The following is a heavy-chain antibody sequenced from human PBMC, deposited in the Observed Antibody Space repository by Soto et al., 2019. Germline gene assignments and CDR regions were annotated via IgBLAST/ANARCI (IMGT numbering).Heavy chain of an antibody. CDR2: MNPNSGNT. Sequence: GASVKVSCKASGYTFTSYDINWVRQATGQGLERMGWMNPNSGNTGYAQKFQGRVTMTRNTSISTAYMELSSLRSEDTAVYYFARGIRTMVRGVILYYFDYWGQGTLVTVSS. J-gene: IGHJ4*02. CDR3: ARGIRTMVRGVILYYFDY. D-gene: IGHD3-10*01. CDR1: GYTFTSYD. V-gene: IGHV1-8*01.